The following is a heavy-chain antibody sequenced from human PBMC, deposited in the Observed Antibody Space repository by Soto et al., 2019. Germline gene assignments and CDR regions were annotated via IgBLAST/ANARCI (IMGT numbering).Heavy chain of an antibody. V-gene: IGHV3-15*01. CDR3: ATGRGDPGSDFDGAY. D-gene: IGHD1-26*01. CDR2: IKGSHAGGTT. CDR1: GFTFTKAY. Sequence: EVQLVESGGGLVEPGGSIRLSCVASGFTFTKAYMTWVRQAPGKGLEWVGRIKGSHAGGTTDYATSVKGRFTISRDGSNTALYLQLSSLKTVVTSVDYCATGRGDPGSDFDGAYWGQGPVVTVSS. J-gene: IGHJ4*02.